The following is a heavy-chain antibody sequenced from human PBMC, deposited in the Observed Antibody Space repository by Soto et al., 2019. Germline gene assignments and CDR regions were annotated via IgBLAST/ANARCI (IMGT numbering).Heavy chain of an antibody. D-gene: IGHD1-26*01. Sequence: GESLKISCKGSGYSFTSYWIGWVRQMPGKGLEWMGIIYPGDSDTRYSPSFQGKLTISADKSISTAYLQWSSLKASDTAMYHCARHVVVGATYAFDIWGQGTMVTVSS. CDR1: GYSFTSYW. CDR3: ARHVVVGATYAFDI. V-gene: IGHV5-51*01. J-gene: IGHJ3*02. CDR2: IYPGDSDT.